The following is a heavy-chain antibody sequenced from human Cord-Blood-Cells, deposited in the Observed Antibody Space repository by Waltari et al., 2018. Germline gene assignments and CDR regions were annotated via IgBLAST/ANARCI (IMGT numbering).Heavy chain of an antibody. CDR2: ISYDGSNK. CDR1: GFTFSSYA. J-gene: IGHJ3*02. CDR3: ATNAFDI. Sequence: QVQLVASGGGVVQPGRSLRLSCAASGFTFSSYAMHWVRQAPGKGLEWVAVISYDGSNKYYADSVKGRFTISRDNSKNTLYLQMNSLRAEDTAVYYCATNAFDIWGQGTMVTVSS. V-gene: IGHV3-30-3*01.